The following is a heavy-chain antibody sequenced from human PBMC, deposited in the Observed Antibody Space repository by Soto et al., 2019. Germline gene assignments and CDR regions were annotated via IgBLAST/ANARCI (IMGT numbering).Heavy chain of an antibody. D-gene: IGHD2-15*01. CDR1: GFMFSGYA. CDR2: VSNSGTGT. CDR3: VKDLAASGWFDP. J-gene: IGHJ5*02. V-gene: IGHV3-23*01. Sequence: EVQLLESGGGLAQPGGSLTLSCAASGFMFSGYAMSWVRQAPGKGGEWVSAVSNSGTGTSYADSVKGRFTISRDNSKNTLYLQMSSLGAEDTALYYCVKDLAASGWFDPWGQGTLVIVSS.